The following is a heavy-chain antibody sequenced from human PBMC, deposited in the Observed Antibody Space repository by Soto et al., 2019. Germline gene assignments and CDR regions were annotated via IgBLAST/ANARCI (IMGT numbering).Heavy chain of an antibody. Sequence: GGSLRLSCAASGFTFSSYAMSWVRQAPGKGLEWVSAISGSGGSTYYADSVKGRFTISRDNSKNTLYLQMNSLRSEDTAVYYCARAYDILTGYWFDPWGQGTLVTVSS. CDR3: ARAYDILTGYWFDP. CDR1: GFTFSSYA. CDR2: ISGSGGST. D-gene: IGHD3-9*01. J-gene: IGHJ5*02. V-gene: IGHV3-23*01.